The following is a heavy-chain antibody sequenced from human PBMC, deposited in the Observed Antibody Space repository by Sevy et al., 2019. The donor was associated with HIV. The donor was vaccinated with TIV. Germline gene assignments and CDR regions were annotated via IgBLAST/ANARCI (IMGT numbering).Heavy chain of an antibody. CDR2: ISYHGRDK. CDR3: AKDFTGYNGMDV. Sequence: GGSLRLSCVVSGISFTTSGMHWVRQAPRKGLEWVAVISYHGRDKFYAESVKGRSTISRDNSKNMLYLQINSLRAEDTAVYYCAKDFTGYNGMDVWGQGTMVTVSS. V-gene: IGHV3-30*18. D-gene: IGHD3-9*01. J-gene: IGHJ6*02. CDR1: GISFTTSG.